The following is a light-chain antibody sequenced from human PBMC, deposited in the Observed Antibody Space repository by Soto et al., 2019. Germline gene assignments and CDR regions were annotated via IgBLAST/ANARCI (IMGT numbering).Light chain of an antibody. CDR1: RSVSSSF. Sequence: EIVLTQSPGTLSLSPGGRATLSCRASRSVSSSFLAWYQQKPGQAPRLLIYGASSRATGIPARFSGSGSGTDFTLTISSLEPEDFAVYYCQQYGSSPITFGQGTRLEIK. CDR3: QQYGSSPIT. V-gene: IGKV3-20*01. CDR2: GAS. J-gene: IGKJ5*01.